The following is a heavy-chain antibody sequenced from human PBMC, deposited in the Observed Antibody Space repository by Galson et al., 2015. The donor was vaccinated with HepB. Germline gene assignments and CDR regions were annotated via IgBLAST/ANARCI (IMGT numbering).Heavy chain of an antibody. V-gene: IGHV4-39*07. J-gene: IGHJ5*02. CDR2: MYYSGST. CDR1: GGSISNSPYF. CDR3: ARDGHYYGSGTYLVDHWFDP. D-gene: IGHD3-10*01. Sequence: LSLTCTVSGGSISNSPYFWGWIRQPPGKGLEWIGSMYYSGSTYYSPSLKRRVTISVDTSKNQFSLMLRSVTAADTAVYYCARDGHYYGSGTYLVDHWFDPWGQGTLVTVSS.